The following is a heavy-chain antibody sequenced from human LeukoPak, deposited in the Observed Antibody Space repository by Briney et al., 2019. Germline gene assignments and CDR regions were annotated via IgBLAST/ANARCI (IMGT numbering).Heavy chain of an antibody. CDR1: GGSISSYY. D-gene: IGHD1-1*01. CDR2: INDSGST. Sequence: PSETLSLTCTVSGGSISSYYWSWIRQPPGKGLEWIGYINDSGSTNSNPSLKSRVAMSVDTSRNQFSLKLSSVTAADTAVYYCTRRGRNNWGEGNDYWGQGTLVTVSS. V-gene: IGHV4-59*08. CDR3: TRRGRNNWGEGNDY. J-gene: IGHJ4*02.